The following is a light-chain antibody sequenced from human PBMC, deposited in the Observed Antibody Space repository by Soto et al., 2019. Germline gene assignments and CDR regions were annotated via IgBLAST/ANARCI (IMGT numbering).Light chain of an antibody. V-gene: IGLV2-11*01. Sequence: QSALTQPRSVSRSPGQSVTISCTGSSSDVGGYDHVSWYQQHPGKPPKLIIFDVTKRPSGVPHRFSGSKSGNTASLAISGLRAEDEATYYCCSYAGSYTLGVFGGGTKVTVL. J-gene: IGLJ3*02. CDR1: SSDVGGYDH. CDR2: DVT. CDR3: CSYAGSYTLGV.